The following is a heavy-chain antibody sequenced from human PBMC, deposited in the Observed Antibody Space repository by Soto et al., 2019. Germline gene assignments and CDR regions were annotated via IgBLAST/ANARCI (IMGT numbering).Heavy chain of an antibody. CDR2: ISGSAGST. CDR1: GFTFSSYA. CDR3: AKKDIVVVPAANQPYYYYYMDV. V-gene: IGHV3-23*01. Sequence: GGSLRLSCAASGFTFSSYAMSWVRQAPGKGLEWVSAISGSAGSTYYADSVKGRFTISRDNSKNTLYLQMNSLRAEDTAVYYCAKKDIVVVPAANQPYYYYYMDVWGKGTTVTVSS. D-gene: IGHD2-2*01. J-gene: IGHJ6*03.